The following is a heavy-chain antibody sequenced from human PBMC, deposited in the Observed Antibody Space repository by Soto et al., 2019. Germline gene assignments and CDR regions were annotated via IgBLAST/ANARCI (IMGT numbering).Heavy chain of an antibody. CDR3: ARGTADYYDSSGYFEY. V-gene: IGHV3-21*01. Sequence: VGSLRLSCAASGFTFSTYSMTWVRQAPGKGLEWVSSISSSTTYIYYADSVKGRFTISRDNTKNSLYLQMNSLRAADTAIYYCARGTADYYDSSGYFEYWGQGTLVTSPQ. J-gene: IGHJ4*02. CDR2: ISSSTTYI. CDR1: GFTFSTYS. D-gene: IGHD3-22*01.